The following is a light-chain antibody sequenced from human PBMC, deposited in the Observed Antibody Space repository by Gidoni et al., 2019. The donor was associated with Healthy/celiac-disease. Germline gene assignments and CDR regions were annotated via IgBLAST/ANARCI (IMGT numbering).Light chain of an antibody. Sequence: SYVLTQPHSVCAAPGKTARITCGGNNIGSKGVHWYQQKPGQAPGLVIYYDSDRPSGIPERFSGSNSGNTATLTISRVEAGDEADYYCQVWDSSSDSVVFGGGTKLTVL. CDR1: NIGSKG. CDR2: YDS. CDR3: QVWDSSSDSVV. V-gene: IGLV3-21*04. J-gene: IGLJ2*01.